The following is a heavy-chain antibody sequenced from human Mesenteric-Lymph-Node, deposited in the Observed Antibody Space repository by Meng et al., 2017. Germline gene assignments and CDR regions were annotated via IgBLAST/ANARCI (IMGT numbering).Heavy chain of an antibody. V-gene: IGHV3-11*04. Sequence: GESLKISCAASGFTFSDYYMSWIRQAPGKGLEWVSYISSSGTTIYYADSVKGRFTISRDNSKNTLSLQMNSLRAEDTAVYYCARARTMTTRYSYYGMDVWGQGTTVTVSS. J-gene: IGHJ6*02. CDR3: ARARTMTTRYSYYGMDV. CDR1: GFTFSDYY. D-gene: IGHD4-17*01. CDR2: ISSSGTTI.